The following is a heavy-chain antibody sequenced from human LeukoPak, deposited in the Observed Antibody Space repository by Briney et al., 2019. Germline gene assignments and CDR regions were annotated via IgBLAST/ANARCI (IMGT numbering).Heavy chain of an antibody. CDR1: GFTFDDYA. D-gene: IGHD1-26*01. CDR3: AKDIQSGKKELLLPDAFDI. Sequence: PGGSLRLSCEASGFTFDDYAMHWVRQAPGKGLEWVSGISWNSGSVGYADSVKGRFTISRDNAKNSLYLQMNSLRAEDTALYYCAKDIQSGKKELLLPDAFDIWGQGTMVTVSS. J-gene: IGHJ3*02. V-gene: IGHV3-9*01. CDR2: ISWNSGSV.